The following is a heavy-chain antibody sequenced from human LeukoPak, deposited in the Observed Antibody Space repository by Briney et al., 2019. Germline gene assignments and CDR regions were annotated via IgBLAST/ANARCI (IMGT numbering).Heavy chain of an antibody. V-gene: IGHV1-2*02. J-gene: IGHJ3*02. CDR3: ARNLWFGESSDAFDM. CDR2: MNPKSGGT. D-gene: IGHD3-10*01. CDR1: GYTFTGYY. Sequence: ASVKVSCKASGYTFTGYYVHWVRQAPGQGLEWMGWMNPKSGGTNYAQKFEARVTMNRDTSISTAYMELSRLRFDDTAVYYCARNLWFGESSDAFDMWGQGTMVTVSS.